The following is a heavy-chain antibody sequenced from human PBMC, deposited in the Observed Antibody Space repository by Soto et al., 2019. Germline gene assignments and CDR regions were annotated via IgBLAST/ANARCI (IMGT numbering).Heavy chain of an antibody. Sequence: PSETLSLTCTVSGSPISDNYWSWFRQDTGQGLEWVGYIYYTGTTTYHPSLKSRVTISLDTSKNQFSLKLSSVTAADTAVYYCARYGSGECNRGSCYSPFDYWGQGTLVTVSS. J-gene: IGHJ4*02. D-gene: IGHD2-15*01. V-gene: IGHV4-59*08. CDR3: ARYGSGECNRGSCYSPFDY. CDR2: IYYTGTT. CDR1: GSPISDNY.